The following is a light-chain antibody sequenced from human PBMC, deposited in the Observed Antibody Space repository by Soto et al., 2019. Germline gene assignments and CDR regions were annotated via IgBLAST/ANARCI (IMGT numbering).Light chain of an antibody. V-gene: IGKV3-11*01. J-gene: IGKJ5*01. CDR2: DTS. CDR3: QQRNSWPPTFT. Sequence: EIALTQSPATLSLSPGEIATLYCRASQSVVSFLAWYQQKPGQAPRLLIYDTSIRATGIPARFSGSGSGTDFTLTISSLEPEDFAVYYCQQRNSWPPTFTFGQGTRLEIK. CDR1: QSVVSF.